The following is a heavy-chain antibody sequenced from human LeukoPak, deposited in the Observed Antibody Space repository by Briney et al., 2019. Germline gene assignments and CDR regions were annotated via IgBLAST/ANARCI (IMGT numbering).Heavy chain of an antibody. D-gene: IGHD1-26*01. CDR2: INPNSGGT. V-gene: IGHV1-2*02. CDR1: GYTFTCYY. Sequence: ASVKVSCKASGYTFTCYYMHWVRQAPGHGLEWMGWINPNSGGTNYAQKFQRRVTMTRDTSISTAYMELSGLRSDDTAVYYCARDGSGVMGATHDFDYWGQGTLVTVSS. J-gene: IGHJ4*02. CDR3: ARDGSGVMGATHDFDY.